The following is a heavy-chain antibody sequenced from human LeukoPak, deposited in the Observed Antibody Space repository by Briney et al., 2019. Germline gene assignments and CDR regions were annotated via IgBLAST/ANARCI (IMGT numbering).Heavy chain of an antibody. CDR1: GFSLSNYW. Sequence: GRSLRLSCAASGFSLSNYWMSWVRQAPGKGLEWVANINQDGSDKYYVDSVMGRFTISKDNAKNSVYLQMNSLRPEDTAIYYCAWYGVTHGLDVWGQGTTVTVSS. CDR2: INQDGSDK. CDR3: AWYGVTHGLDV. D-gene: IGHD3-10*01. J-gene: IGHJ6*02. V-gene: IGHV3-7*01.